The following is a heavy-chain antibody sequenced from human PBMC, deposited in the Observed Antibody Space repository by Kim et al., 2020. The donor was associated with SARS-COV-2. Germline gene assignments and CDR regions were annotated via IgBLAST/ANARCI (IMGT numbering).Heavy chain of an antibody. CDR1: GYTFTGYY. CDR2: INPNSGGT. D-gene: IGHD4-17*01. CDR3: ARDCPTVTRLAWFDP. V-gene: IGHV1-2*02. Sequence: ASVKVSCKASGYTFTGYYIHWVRQATGQGLEWMGWINPNSGGTNYAQKFQGRVTMTRDTSISTAYMELSRLRSDDTAAYYCARDCPTVTRLAWFDPWGQGTLVTVSS. J-gene: IGHJ5*02.